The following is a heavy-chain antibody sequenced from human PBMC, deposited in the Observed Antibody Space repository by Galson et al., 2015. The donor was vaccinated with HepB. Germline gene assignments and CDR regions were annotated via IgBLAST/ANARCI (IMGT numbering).Heavy chain of an antibody. J-gene: IGHJ4*02. Sequence: SLRLSCAASGFTFSNYFMTWVRQGPGKGLEWVASISGSGESIYYADSVKGRFTISRDNSKNTLYLQMNSLRAEDTAVFYCAKVFRGSTSNMDFDYWGQGTLVTVSS. CDR1: GFTFSNYF. CDR3: AKVFRGSTSNMDFDY. V-gene: IGHV3-23*01. D-gene: IGHD2-2*01. CDR2: ISGSGESI.